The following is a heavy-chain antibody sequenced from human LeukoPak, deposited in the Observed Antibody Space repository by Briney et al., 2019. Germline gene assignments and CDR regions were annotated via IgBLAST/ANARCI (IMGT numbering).Heavy chain of an antibody. V-gene: IGHV4-30-2*01. CDR3: ARDRDIGTYYYYYGMDV. CDR2: IYHSGST. CDR1: GGSISSGGYS. Sequence: SQTLSLTCAVSGGSISSGGYSWSWIRQPPGKGLEWIGYIYHSGSTNYNPSLKSRLTISVDTSKNQFSLKLSSVTAADTAVYYCARDRDIGTYYYYYGMDVWGQGTTVTVSS. J-gene: IGHJ6*02. D-gene: IGHD1-26*01.